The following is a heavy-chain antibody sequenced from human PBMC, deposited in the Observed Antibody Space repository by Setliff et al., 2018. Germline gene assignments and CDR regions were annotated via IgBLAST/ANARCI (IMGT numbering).Heavy chain of an antibody. Sequence: ASVKVSCKASGYTLNFYGMHWVRQAPGQRPEWMGWIKTDSGNTRYSQKFQGRGTIARCTSASTAYMELGSLRTDDTAIYFCARGQDSGSWIIDGWGQGTLVTVSS. CDR1: GYTLNFYG. J-gene: IGHJ4*02. CDR3: ARGQDSGSWIIDG. V-gene: IGHV1-3*04. CDR2: IKTDSGNT. D-gene: IGHD1-26*01.